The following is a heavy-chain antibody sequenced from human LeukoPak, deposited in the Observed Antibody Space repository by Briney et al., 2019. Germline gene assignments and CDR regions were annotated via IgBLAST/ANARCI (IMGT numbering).Heavy chain of an antibody. CDR3: ARGGPKLRLVVVPRGYFDY. Sequence: ETLSLTCAVSGASISSSNWLSWVRQAPGKGLEWVANIKQDGSEKYYVDSVKGRFTISRDNAKNSLYLQMNSLRAEDTAVYYCARGGPKLRLVVVPRGYFDYWGQGTLVTVSS. CDR2: IKQDGSEK. J-gene: IGHJ4*02. CDR1: GASISSSNW. V-gene: IGHV3-7*01. D-gene: IGHD3-22*01.